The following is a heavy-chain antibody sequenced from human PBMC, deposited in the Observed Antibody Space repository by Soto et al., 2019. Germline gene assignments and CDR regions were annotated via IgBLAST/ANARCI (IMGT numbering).Heavy chain of an antibody. V-gene: IGHV3-11*01. CDR2: ISSSGSTI. J-gene: IGHJ3*02. CDR3: ARGLIAADSDAFDI. CDR1: GFTFSDYY. Sequence: GGSLRLSCAASGFTFSDYYMSWIRQAPGKGLEWVSYISSSGSTIYYADSVKGRFTISRDNAKNSLYLQMNSLRAEDTAVYYCARGLIAADSDAFDIWGQGTMVTVSS. D-gene: IGHD2-15*01.